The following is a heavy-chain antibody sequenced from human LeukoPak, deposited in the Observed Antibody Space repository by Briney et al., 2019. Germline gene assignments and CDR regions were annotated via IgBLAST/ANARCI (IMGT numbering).Heavy chain of an antibody. CDR3: AKDSLATEV. V-gene: IGHV3-23*01. CDR2: ITGSGVST. CDR1: GFTFSTYS. Sequence: GGSLRLSCVPSGFTFSTYSMNRVRQAPGKGLEWVSAITGSGVSTYYADSVKGRFTISRDNSKNTLYLQMNSLRAEDTAVYYCAKDSLATEVWGQGTTVTVSS. D-gene: IGHD5-24*01. J-gene: IGHJ6*02.